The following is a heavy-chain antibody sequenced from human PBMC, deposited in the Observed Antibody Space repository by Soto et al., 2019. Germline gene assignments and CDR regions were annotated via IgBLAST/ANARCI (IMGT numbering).Heavy chain of an antibody. D-gene: IGHD3-10*01. J-gene: IGHJ4*02. V-gene: IGHV3-74*01. CDR3: TRDIGGKGAY. Sequence: PGGSLRLSSAASGFTFSSYWMHWVRQVPGKGLLWVSRIDEYGSTINYADSVKGRFTISRDNARNTLYLEMNSLRAEDTALYYCTRDIGGKGAYWGPGTLVTVSS. CDR2: IDEYGSTI. CDR1: GFTFSSYW.